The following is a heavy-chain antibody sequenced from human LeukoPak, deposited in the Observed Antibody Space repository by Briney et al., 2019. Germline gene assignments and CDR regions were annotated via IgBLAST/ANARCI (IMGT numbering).Heavy chain of an antibody. J-gene: IGHJ6*02. CDR3: ARLGLDSSGLDYYYYGMDV. V-gene: IGHV4-31*03. D-gene: IGHD3-22*01. Sequence: SETLSLTCTASGGSISSGGYYWSWIRQHPGKGLEWIGYIYNSGNTYYNPSLKSRLTISVDTSKNQFSLKLSSVTAADTAVYYCARLGLDSSGLDYYYYGMDVWGQGTTVTVSS. CDR1: GGSISSGGYY. CDR2: IYNSGNT.